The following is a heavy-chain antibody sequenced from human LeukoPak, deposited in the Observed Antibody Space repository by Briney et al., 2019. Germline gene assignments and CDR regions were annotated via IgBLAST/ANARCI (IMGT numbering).Heavy chain of an antibody. J-gene: IGHJ4*02. CDR1: GFTFTIYS. CDR3: TRDFDFSSAI. V-gene: IGHV3-74*01. D-gene: IGHD3-3*01. CDR2: ISPDGSTT. Sequence: GGSLRLSCAASGFTFTIYSMNWVRQAPGKGLVWVSRISPDGSTTGHADSVKGRFTTSRDNAKNTLFLQMNSLRAEDTAVYYCTRDFDFSSAIWGQGTLVTVSS.